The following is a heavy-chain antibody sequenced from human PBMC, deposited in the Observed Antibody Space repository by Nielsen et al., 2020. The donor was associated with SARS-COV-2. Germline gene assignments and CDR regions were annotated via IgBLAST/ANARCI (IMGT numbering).Heavy chain of an antibody. CDR1: GFTFSSYS. V-gene: IGHV3-21*01. J-gene: IGHJ6*02. CDR3: ARDYDFWSGYYYYYYGMDV. D-gene: IGHD3-3*01. Sequence: GESLKISCAASGFTFSSYSMNWVRQAPGKGLEWVSSISSSSSYIYYAGSVKGRFTISRDNAKNSLYLQMNSLRAEDTAVYYCARDYDFWSGYYYYYYGMDVWGQGTTVTVSS. CDR2: ISSSSSYI.